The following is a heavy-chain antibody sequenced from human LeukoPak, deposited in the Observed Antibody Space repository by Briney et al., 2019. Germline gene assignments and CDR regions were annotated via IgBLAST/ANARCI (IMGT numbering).Heavy chain of an antibody. Sequence: GGSLRLSCAASGFNFSTYNMNWVRQAPGKGLEWVSSISTGSNHIFYADSVKGRFTISRENAKNSLYLQMNSLRAEDTAVYYCARRDSGGYCFDYWGQGTLVTVSS. CDR3: ARRDSGGYCFDY. CDR2: ISTGSNHI. V-gene: IGHV3-21*06. CDR1: GFNFSTYN. D-gene: IGHD3-22*01. J-gene: IGHJ4*02.